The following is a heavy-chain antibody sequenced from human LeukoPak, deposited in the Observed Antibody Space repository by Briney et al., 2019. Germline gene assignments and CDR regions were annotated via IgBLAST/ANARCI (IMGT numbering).Heavy chain of an antibody. CDR2: INPNSGGT. D-gene: IGHD3-10*01. CDR1: GYTFTGYY. CDR3: ASAGTYYGSGSPADAVDI. Sequence: ASVKVSCKASGYTFTGYYMHWVRQAPGQGLEWMGWINPNSGGTNYVQNFQGRVTMTRDTSISTAYMELSRLRSDDTAVYYCASAGTYYGSGSPADAVDIWGQGTMVTVSS. V-gene: IGHV1-2*02. J-gene: IGHJ3*02.